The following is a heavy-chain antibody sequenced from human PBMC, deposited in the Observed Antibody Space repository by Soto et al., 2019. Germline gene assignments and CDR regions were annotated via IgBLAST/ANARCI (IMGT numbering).Heavy chain of an antibody. D-gene: IGHD3-9*01. CDR3: AKDSRHVLRYFDWFHDAFDI. V-gene: IGHV3-9*01. CDR2: ISGNGGSI. Sequence: PGGSLRLSCAASGFTFSSYAMTWVRQAPGRGLEWVSAISGNGGSIGYADSVKGRFTISRDNAKNTLYLQMNSLRAEDTALYYCAKDSRHVLRYFDWFHDAFDIWGQGTMVTVSS. J-gene: IGHJ3*02. CDR1: GFTFSSYA.